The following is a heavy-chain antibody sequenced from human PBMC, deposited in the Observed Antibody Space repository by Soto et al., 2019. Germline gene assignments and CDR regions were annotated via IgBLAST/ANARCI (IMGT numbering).Heavy chain of an antibody. CDR1: GFTFSSYS. CDR3: AREDYSNTKYYMDV. V-gene: IGHV3-48*01. J-gene: IGHJ6*03. Sequence: EVQLVESGGGLVQPGGSLRLSCAASGFTFSSYSMNWVRQAPGKGLEWVSYISSSSSTIYYADSVKGRFTSSRDNAKNSLYLQMNSLRAEDTAVYYCAREDYSNTKYYMDVWGKGTTVTVSS. D-gene: IGHD4-4*01. CDR2: ISSSSSTI.